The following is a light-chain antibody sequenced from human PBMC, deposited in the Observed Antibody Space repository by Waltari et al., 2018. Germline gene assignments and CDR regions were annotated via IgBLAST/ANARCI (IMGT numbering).Light chain of an antibody. CDR3: EQSSSTPGT. J-gene: IGKJ1*01. CDR2: SAS. V-gene: IGKV1-39*01. CDR1: QSISTY. Sequence: DIQMTQSPSSLSASVGDGVAITCRASQSISTYFNWYQQRPGKAPKLLIYSASSLQSGVPSRFSGSGSGTDFTLTITSLRPEDFATYFCEQSSSTPGTFGQGTTVEIK.